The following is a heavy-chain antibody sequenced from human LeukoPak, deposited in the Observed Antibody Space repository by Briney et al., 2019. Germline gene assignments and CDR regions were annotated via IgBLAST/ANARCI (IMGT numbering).Heavy chain of an antibody. CDR1: GYTFTSYG. D-gene: IGHD3-10*01. V-gene: IGHV1-18*01. Sequence: GASVKVSCKASGYTFTSYGISWVRQAPGQGLEWMGWISAYNGNTNYAQKLQGRVTMTTDTSTSTAYMELRSLRSDDTAVYYCARAIWFGELRPNFDYWGQGTLVTVSS. J-gene: IGHJ4*02. CDR2: ISAYNGNT. CDR3: ARAIWFGELRPNFDY.